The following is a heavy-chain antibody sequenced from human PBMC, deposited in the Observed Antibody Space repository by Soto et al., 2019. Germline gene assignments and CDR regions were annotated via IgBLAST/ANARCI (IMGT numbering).Heavy chain of an antibody. Sequence: QVQLVESGGGLVKTSGSLRIACAASGFTFSDYYMSWVRQAPGKGLEWVSYISSSGNTIYYADFVKGRIIISRDNAKNSVYLQMNRLRADDTALYFCAKMSSENYYDPVFSWGQGTLVTVSS. CDR2: ISSSGNTI. CDR3: AKMSSENYYDPVFS. D-gene: IGHD3-22*01. CDR1: GFTFSDYY. J-gene: IGHJ4*02. V-gene: IGHV3-11*01.